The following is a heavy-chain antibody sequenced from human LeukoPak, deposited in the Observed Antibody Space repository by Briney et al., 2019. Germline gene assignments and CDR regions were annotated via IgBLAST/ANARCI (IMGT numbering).Heavy chain of an antibody. CDR3: AREDGTSMDNAFDI. J-gene: IGHJ3*02. CDR2: INHSGST. CDR1: GGSFSGYY. Sequence: SETLSLTCAVYGGSFSGYYWSWIRQPPGKGLEWIGEINHSGSTNYNPSLKSRVTISEDPSKNQFSLKLSSVTAADTAVYYCAREDGTSMDNAFDIWGQGTMVTVSS. D-gene: IGHD5-18*01. V-gene: IGHV4-34*01.